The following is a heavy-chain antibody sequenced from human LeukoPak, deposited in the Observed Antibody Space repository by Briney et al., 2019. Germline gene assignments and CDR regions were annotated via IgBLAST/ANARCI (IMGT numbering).Heavy chain of an antibody. D-gene: IGHD4-11*01. J-gene: IGHJ6*03. CDR3: ARGLQTEYMDV. CDR1: AFTFDDYG. Sequence: GGSLRLTCAASAFTFDDYGMSWVRQAPGKGLEWVSGTNRNGGSTGYADSVKGRFTISRDNTKNSLYLQMNSLRAEDTALYYCARGLQTEYMDVWGKGTTVTVSS. CDR2: TNRNGGST. V-gene: IGHV3-20*04.